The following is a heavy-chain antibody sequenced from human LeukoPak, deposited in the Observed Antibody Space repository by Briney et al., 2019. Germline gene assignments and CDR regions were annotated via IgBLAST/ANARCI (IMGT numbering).Heavy chain of an antibody. Sequence: PGGSLRLSCAASGFTFSSYAMHWVRQAPGKGLVWVAVISYDGSNKYYADSVKGRFTISRDNSKNTLYLQMNSLRAEDTAVYYCARGFGRFGELSAGWGQGTLVTVSS. CDR1: GFTFSSYA. D-gene: IGHD3-10*01. CDR2: ISYDGSNK. CDR3: ARGFGRFGELSAG. J-gene: IGHJ4*02. V-gene: IGHV3-30-3*01.